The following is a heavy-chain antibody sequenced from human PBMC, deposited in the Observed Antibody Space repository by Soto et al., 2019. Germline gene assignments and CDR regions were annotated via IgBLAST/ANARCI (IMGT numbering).Heavy chain of an antibody. Sequence: QVQLMQSGTEVKEPGASVNLSCKASGYNFTDYDMHWVRQAPGQGLEWMGMINPNDDAINYAQKFQGRVSMTRDSPTSTVYMELSSLRSEDTAMYYCARASKYNREWYVPCGIWGQGTLITVSS. J-gene: IGHJ4*02. CDR1: GYNFTDYD. D-gene: IGHD1-1*01. V-gene: IGHV1-46*01. CDR2: INPNDDAI. CDR3: ARASKYNREWYVPCGI.